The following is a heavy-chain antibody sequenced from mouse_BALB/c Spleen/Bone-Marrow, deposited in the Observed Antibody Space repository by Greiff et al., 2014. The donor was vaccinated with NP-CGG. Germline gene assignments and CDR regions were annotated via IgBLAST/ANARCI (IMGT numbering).Heavy chain of an antibody. CDR1: GFTIKDSY. Sequence: VQLKQSGPELVKPGASVKLSCTASGFTIKDSYMHWVKQRPEQSLEWIGRIDPSNGNTKYDPTFQGKATITADTSSNTAYLQHSSLTSEKTTVYYCAGYYYGYYFDYWGQGTTLTVSS. D-gene: IGHD1-2*01. CDR2: IDPSNGNT. V-gene: IGHV14-3*02. CDR3: AGYYYGYYFDY. J-gene: IGHJ2*01.